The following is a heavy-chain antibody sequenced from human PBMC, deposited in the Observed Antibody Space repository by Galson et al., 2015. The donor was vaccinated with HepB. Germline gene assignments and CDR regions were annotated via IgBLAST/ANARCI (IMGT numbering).Heavy chain of an antibody. CDR3: ARVSSGSSGWYRGFDY. CDR1: EDSVSSNSAA. Sequence: CAISEDSVSSNSAAWNWIRQSPSRGLEWLGRTYYRSKWYNDYAVSVKSRITISPDTSKNQFSLQLNSVTPEDTAVYYCARVSSGSSGWYRGFDYWGQGTLATVSS. J-gene: IGHJ4*02. V-gene: IGHV6-1*01. CDR2: TYYRSKWYN. D-gene: IGHD6-19*01.